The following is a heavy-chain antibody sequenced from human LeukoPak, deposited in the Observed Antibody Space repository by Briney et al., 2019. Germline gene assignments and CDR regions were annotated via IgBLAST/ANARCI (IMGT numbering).Heavy chain of an antibody. V-gene: IGHV4-59*01. J-gene: IGHJ6*03. Sequence: SETLSLTCTVSGGSISSYYWSWIRQPPGKGLEWIGYIHYSGTTNYNPSLKSRVTISVDTSKNQFSLKLSSVTAADTAVYYCARDYSSGWYGAYYYYMDVWGKGTTVTISS. CDR2: IHYSGTT. D-gene: IGHD6-19*01. CDR3: ARDYSSGWYGAYYYYMDV. CDR1: GGSISSYY.